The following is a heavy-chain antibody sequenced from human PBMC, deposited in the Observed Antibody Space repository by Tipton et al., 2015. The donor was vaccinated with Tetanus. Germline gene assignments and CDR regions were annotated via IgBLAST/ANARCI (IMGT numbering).Heavy chain of an antibody. Sequence: TLSLTCSVSGDSIKNYYWNWIRQTPGKGMEWIGYISTVGNVGSPTYNPPLQSRVTVSVDTSKNQFSLKVASLTAADTAVYYCARGFCGGVGCYRGGNWFDPWGPGTLVTVSS. CDR1: GDSIKNYY. D-gene: IGHD2-21*01. CDR2: ISTVGNVGSP. V-gene: IGHV4-59*01. CDR3: ARGFCGGVGCYRGGNWFDP. J-gene: IGHJ5*02.